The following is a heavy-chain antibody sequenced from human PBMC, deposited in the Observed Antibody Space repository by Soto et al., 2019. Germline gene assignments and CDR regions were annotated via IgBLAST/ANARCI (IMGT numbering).Heavy chain of an antibody. CDR1: GFMFSAYW. V-gene: IGHV3-7*01. Sequence: EVQLVESGGRLVQPGGSLRLSCAASGFMFSAYWMSWVRQDPGKGLEWMATISGGASDKFYVDSVKGRFTISRDDSKNTLYLQMNSLRDEDTAVYYCVREDWHRFDSWGQGTLVTVSS. CDR2: ISGGASDK. D-gene: IGHD2-21*01. CDR3: VREDWHRFDS. J-gene: IGHJ4*02.